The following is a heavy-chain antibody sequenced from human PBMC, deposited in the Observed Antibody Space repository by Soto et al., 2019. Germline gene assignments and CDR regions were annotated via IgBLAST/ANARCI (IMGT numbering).Heavy chain of an antibody. CDR2: INPSGGHT. J-gene: IGHJ6*02. D-gene: IGHD3-3*01. CDR1: GYTFTSYE. V-gene: IGHV1-46*01. Sequence: ASGKVSCKGSGYTFTSYEMYWVRQAPGQGLEWMGIINPSGGHTTYAQHFLGRVTMTRDTSTSTLYMGLTSLTSDDTAVYYCARDGKYYDFWSGPYGMDVWGQGTTVTVSS. CDR3: ARDGKYYDFWSGPYGMDV.